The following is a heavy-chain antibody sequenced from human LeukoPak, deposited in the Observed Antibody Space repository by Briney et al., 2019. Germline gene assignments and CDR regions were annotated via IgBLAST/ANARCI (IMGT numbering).Heavy chain of an antibody. D-gene: IGHD3-10*01. V-gene: IGHV3-53*01. CDR3: ARVSGSGSYYPLYYGMDV. J-gene: IGHJ6*02. CDR1: GFTVSSNY. Sequence: GGSLRLSRAASGFTVSSNYMSWVRQAPGKGLEWVSVIYSGGSTYYADSVKGRFTISRDNSKNTLYLQMNSLRAEDTAVYYCARVSGSGSYYPLYYGMDVWGQGTTVTVSS. CDR2: IYSGGST.